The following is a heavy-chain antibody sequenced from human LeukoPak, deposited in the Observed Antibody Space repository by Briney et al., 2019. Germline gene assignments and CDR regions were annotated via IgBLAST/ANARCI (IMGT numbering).Heavy chain of an antibody. CDR3: ARERYSGYYFDY. CDR1: VFTFSTYA. V-gene: IGHV3-30-3*01. Sequence: GGPLRLSCAASVFTFSTYAMHWVRQAPGKGLEWVAVISYDGSHKYYADSVKGRFTISRDNSKNTLYLQMNSLRAEDTAVYYCARERYSGYYFDYWGQGTLVTVSS. J-gene: IGHJ4*02. D-gene: IGHD5-12*01. CDR2: ISYDGSHK.